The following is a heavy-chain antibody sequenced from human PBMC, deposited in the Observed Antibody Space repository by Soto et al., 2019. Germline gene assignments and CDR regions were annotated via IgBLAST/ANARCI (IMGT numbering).Heavy chain of an antibody. V-gene: IGHV3-33*06. CDR1: GFIFSNYG. J-gene: IGHJ4*02. CDR3: AKSGGGGYDSNNDHSSGLLMGPS. Sequence: GGSLRLCCAASGFIFSNYGMHWVRQAPGKVLEWVALIYFDGSYENYADSVKGRFTISRDNSRSTLWLQMNSLRVEDTAVYYCAKSGGGGYDSNNDHSSGLLMGPSWGQGT. CDR2: IYFDGSYE. D-gene: IGHD3-22*01.